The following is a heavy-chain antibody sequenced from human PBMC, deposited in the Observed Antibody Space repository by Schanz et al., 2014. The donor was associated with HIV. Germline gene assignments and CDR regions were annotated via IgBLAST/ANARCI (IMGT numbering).Heavy chain of an antibody. CDR3: TRTYTGDWSTGAD. CDR1: GGTFSNYA. Sequence: QVQLVQSGAEVKMPGSSVKVSCKASGGTFSNYAMTWVRQAPGQGLEWMAGIIPIIGTADYAQKFQGRVTITADKSTSTLXXELSXLRSEDTAVYYCTRTYTGDWSTGADWGQGTLVTVSS. CDR2: IIPIIGTA. D-gene: IGHD2-21*02. J-gene: IGHJ4*02. V-gene: IGHV1-69*06.